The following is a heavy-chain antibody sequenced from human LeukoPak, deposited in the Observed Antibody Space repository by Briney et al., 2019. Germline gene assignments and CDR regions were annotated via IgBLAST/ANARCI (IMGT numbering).Heavy chain of an antibody. CDR2: ISGSGGST. V-gene: IGHV3-23*01. Sequence: PGGSLRLSCAASGFTFSSYAMSWVRQAPGKGLEWVSAISGSGGSTYYADSVKGRFTISRDNSKNTLYLQMNSLRAEDTAVYYCARDLQKTGCRKCGYGMDVWGQGTTVTVSS. J-gene: IGHJ6*02. CDR3: ARDLQKTGCRKCGYGMDV. D-gene: IGHD3-9*01. CDR1: GFTFSSYA.